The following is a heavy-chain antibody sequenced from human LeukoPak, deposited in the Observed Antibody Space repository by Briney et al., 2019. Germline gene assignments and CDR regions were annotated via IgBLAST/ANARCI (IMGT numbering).Heavy chain of an antibody. D-gene: IGHD6-19*01. J-gene: IGHJ5*02. V-gene: IGHV1-8*01. Sequence: ASVKVSCKASGYTFTSYDINWVRQATGQGLEWMGWMNPNSGNTGYTQKFQGRVTMTRNTSISTAYMEISSLRSEDTPVYYCARGRGSGHKENWFDPWGQGTLVTVSS. CDR1: GYTFTSYD. CDR2: MNPNSGNT. CDR3: ARGRGSGHKENWFDP.